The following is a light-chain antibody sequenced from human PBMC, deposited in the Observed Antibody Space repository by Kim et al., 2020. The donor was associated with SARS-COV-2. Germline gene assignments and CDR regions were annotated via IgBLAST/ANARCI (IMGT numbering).Light chain of an antibody. CDR2: KAS. CDR1: QSVSTW. J-gene: IGKJ2*01. V-gene: IGKV1-5*03. Sequence: SASVGDRVTITCRASQSVSTWLAWYQQKPGKVPKLLIYKASILETGVPSRFSGSGSGTDFTLTVSSLQPDDFATYYCQQYDTYSYTFGQGTKLEIK. CDR3: QQYDTYSYT.